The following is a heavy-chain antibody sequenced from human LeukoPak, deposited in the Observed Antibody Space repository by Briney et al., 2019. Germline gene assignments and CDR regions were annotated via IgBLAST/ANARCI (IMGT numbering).Heavy chain of an antibody. V-gene: IGHV3-11*06. Sequence: PGGSLRLSCAASGFTFSDYYMSWIRQAPGKGLEWVSYISSSSSYTNYADSVKGRFTISRDNAKNSLYLQMNSLRTEDTAVYYCAKGGHYNFDYWGQGTLVTVSS. CDR2: ISSSSSYT. CDR1: GFTFSDYY. D-gene: IGHD4-11*01. CDR3: AKGGHYNFDY. J-gene: IGHJ4*02.